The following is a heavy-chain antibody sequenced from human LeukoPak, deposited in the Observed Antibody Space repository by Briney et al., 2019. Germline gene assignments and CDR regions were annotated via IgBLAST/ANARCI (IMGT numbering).Heavy chain of an antibody. CDR3: ARAGDDYGDYGDAFDI. Sequence: SETLSLTCTVSGGSISSYYWSWIRQPPGKGLEGSGYIYYSGSTDYNPSLKSRVTISVDTSKNQFSLKLSSVTAADTAVYYCARAGDDYGDYGDAFDIWGQGTMVTVSS. CDR2: IYYSGST. V-gene: IGHV4-59*01. CDR1: GGSISSYY. D-gene: IGHD4-17*01. J-gene: IGHJ3*02.